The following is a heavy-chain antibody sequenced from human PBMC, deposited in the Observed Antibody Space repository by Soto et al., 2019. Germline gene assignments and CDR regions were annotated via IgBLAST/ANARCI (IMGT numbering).Heavy chain of an antibody. D-gene: IGHD5-12*01. CDR1: GGSISSSSYY. CDR3: AREVEMATIGGGCCFDP. J-gene: IGHJ5*02. V-gene: IGHV4-39*07. CDR2: IYYSGST. Sequence: SETLSLTCTVSGGSISSSSYYWGWIRQPPGKGLEWIGSIYYSGSTYYNPPLKSRVTISVDTSKNQFSLKLSSVTAADTAVYYCAREVEMATIGGGCCFDPWGQGTLVTVSS.